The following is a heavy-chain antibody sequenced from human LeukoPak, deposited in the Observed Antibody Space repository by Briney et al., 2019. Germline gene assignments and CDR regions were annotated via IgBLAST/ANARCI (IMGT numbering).Heavy chain of an antibody. Sequence: PGGSLRLSCAASGFTFSSYGMHWVRQAPGKGLEWVAVISYDGSNKYYADSVKGRFTISRDNAKNSLYLQMNSLRAEDTAVYYCARVRFGELVDVWGKGTTVTVSS. J-gene: IGHJ6*04. D-gene: IGHD3-10*01. V-gene: IGHV3-30*03. CDR1: GFTFSSYG. CDR2: ISYDGSNK. CDR3: ARVRFGELVDV.